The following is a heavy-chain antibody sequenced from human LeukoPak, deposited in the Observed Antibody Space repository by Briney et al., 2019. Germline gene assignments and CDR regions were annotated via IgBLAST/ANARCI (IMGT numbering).Heavy chain of an antibody. Sequence: ASVKVSCKASGYTFTGYYMHWVRQAPGQGLEWMGWINPNSGGTNYAQKFQGRVTMTRDTSISTAYMELSRLRSDDSAVYYCARDRFCSSTSCLSTWFDPWGQGTLVTVSS. CDR2: INPNSGGT. CDR1: GYTFTGYY. V-gene: IGHV1-2*02. CDR3: ARDRFCSSTSCLSTWFDP. J-gene: IGHJ5*02. D-gene: IGHD2-2*01.